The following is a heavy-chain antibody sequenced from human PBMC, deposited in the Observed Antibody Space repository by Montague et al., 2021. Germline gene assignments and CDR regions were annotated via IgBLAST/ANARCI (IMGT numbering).Heavy chain of an antibody. CDR1: SGSIFHAH. D-gene: IGHD3-10*01. J-gene: IGHJ5*02. V-gene: IGHV4-59*08. Sequence: SETLSLTCTVSSGSIFHAHWSWVRQPPGKGLEWLGSMFYGGATSNNPSPKSRVTMSIDTSTNQFSLELSFVTAADTAVYYCAEQDYFVSGTSYKGFDPWGQGILVTVSS. CDR2: MFYGGAT. CDR3: AEQDYFVSGTSYKGFDP.